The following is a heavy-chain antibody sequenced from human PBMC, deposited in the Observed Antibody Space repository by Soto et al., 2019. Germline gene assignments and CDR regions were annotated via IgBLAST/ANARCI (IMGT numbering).Heavy chain of an antibody. D-gene: IGHD2-2*01. CDR2: ISSSSSYI. CDR3: ARDQIVVVPAARAPGGFDY. J-gene: IGHJ4*02. Sequence: ESGGGLVKPGGSLRLSCAASGFTFSSYSMNWVRQAPGKGLEWVSSISSSSSYIYYADSVKGRFTISRDNAKNSLYLQMNSLRAEDTAVYYCARDQIVVVPAARAPGGFDYWGQGTLVTVSS. V-gene: IGHV3-21*01. CDR1: GFTFSSYS.